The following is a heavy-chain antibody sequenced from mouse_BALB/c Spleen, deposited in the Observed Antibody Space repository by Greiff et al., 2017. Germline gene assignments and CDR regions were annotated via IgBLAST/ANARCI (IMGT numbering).Heavy chain of an antibody. J-gene: IGHJ4*01. D-gene: IGHD4-1*01. V-gene: IGHV1-87*01. CDR2: IYPGDGDT. CDR1: GYTFTSYW. CDR3: ARELGRYYYAMDY. Sequence: QVQLKQSGAELARPGASVKLSCKASGYTFTSYWMQWVKQRPGQGLEWIGAIYPGDGDTRYTQKFKGKATLTADKSSSTAYMQLSSLASEDSAVYYCARELGRYYYAMDYWGQGTSVTVSS.